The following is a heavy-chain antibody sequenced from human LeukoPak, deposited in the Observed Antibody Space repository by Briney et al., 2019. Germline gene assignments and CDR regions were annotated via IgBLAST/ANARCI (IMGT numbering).Heavy chain of an antibody. CDR2: ISGSGDNT. J-gene: IGHJ4*02. Sequence: GGSLRLSCAASGFVFSNYAMNWVRQAPGKGLEWVAAISGSGDNTYYADSVKGRFTIFRDNSKNTLYLQMNSLRAEDMAVYYCANKGGYCSGGTCYGPLDFWGQGTLVTVSS. CDR3: ANKGGYCSGGTCYGPLDF. D-gene: IGHD2-15*01. V-gene: IGHV3-23*01. CDR1: GFVFSNYA.